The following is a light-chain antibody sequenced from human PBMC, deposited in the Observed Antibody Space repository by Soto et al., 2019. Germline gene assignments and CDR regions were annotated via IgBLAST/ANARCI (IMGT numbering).Light chain of an antibody. J-gene: IGLJ1*01. CDR2: DVT. CDR1: SSDVGGYNY. V-gene: IGLV2-14*01. CDR3: SSYTSSRTYV. Sequence: QSALTQPASVSGSPGQSITISCTGSSSDVGGYNYVSWYQQDPGKAPKLMIYDVTNRPSGVSNRFSGSKSGNTASLTISGLQAEDEADYYCSSYTSSRTYVFGTGTKLTVL.